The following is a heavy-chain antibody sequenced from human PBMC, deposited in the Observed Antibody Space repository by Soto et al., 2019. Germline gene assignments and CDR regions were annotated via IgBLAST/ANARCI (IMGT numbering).Heavy chain of an antibody. J-gene: IGHJ2*01. D-gene: IGHD3-10*01. CDR3: AEMGGYNMGEWCVDF. V-gene: IGHV3-23*01. Sequence: VPLLESGGGSIQPGGSLRLSCAASGFTFSNYAMSWVRQAPGKELEWVSALNVNGVATFYADSVKGRFTISRDNSKKSMDGEIKNVIDEDTGVYVCAEMGGYNMGEWCVDFWGRGTLVTVSS. CDR1: GFTFSNYA. CDR2: LNVNGVAT.